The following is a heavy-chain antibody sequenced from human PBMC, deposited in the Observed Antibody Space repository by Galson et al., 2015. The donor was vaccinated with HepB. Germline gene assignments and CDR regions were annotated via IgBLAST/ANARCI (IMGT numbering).Heavy chain of an antibody. CDR2: ISNSGYTV. J-gene: IGHJ4*02. V-gene: IGHV3-11*01. CDR3: ARDMGAAGYSTTTSDY. D-gene: IGHD6-13*01. CDR1: GFTFSDYY. Sequence: SLRLSCAASGFTFSDYYMNWIRQAPGKGLEWVSYISNSGYTVHYADSVKGRFTISRDNAKNSLYLQMNSLRAEDTAIYYCARDMGAAGYSTTTSDYWGQGTLVTVSS.